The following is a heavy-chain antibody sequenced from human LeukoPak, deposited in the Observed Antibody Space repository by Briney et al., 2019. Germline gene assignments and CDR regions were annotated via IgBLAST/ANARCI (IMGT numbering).Heavy chain of an antibody. J-gene: IGHJ3*02. D-gene: IGHD3-9*01. CDR3: AREFDYDILTGYYSDAFDI. V-gene: IGHV1-69*06. CDR1: GGTFSSYD. CDR2: IIPIFGTA. Sequence: SVKVSCKASGGTFSSYDISWVRQAPGQGLEWMGGIIPIFGTANYAQKFQGRVTITADKSTSTAYMELRSLRYEDTAVYYCAREFDYDILTGYYSDAFDIWGQGTMVTVSS.